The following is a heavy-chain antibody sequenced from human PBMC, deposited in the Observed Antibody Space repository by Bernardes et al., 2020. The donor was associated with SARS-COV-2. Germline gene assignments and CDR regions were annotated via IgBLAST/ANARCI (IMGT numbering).Heavy chain of an antibody. CDR3: VKREKAVRATFGSGFY. Sequence: GGSLRLSCSASGFTFSSYPMHWVRQAPGKGLEYVSVISNSGDTTYYADSVKGRFTISRDNSKNTVYLEMSSLRPEDTAVYYCVKREKAVRATFGSGFYWGQGTLVTVSS. D-gene: IGHD1-26*01. V-gene: IGHV3-64D*06. J-gene: IGHJ4*02. CDR1: GFTFSSYP. CDR2: ISNSGDTT.